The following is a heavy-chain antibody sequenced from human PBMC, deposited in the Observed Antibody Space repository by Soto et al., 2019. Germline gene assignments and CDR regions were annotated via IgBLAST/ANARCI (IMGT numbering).Heavy chain of an antibody. D-gene: IGHD2-21*02. CDR1: GFTFSSYV. CDR2: IWYDGSNK. Sequence: TGGSLRLSCAASGFTFSSYVMHWVRQAPGKGLEWVAVIWYDGSNKYYADSVKGRFTISRDNSKNTLYLQMNSLRAEDTAVYYCARALGVYCGGDCALDYWGQGTLVTVSS. J-gene: IGHJ4*02. V-gene: IGHV3-33*01. CDR3: ARALGVYCGGDCALDY.